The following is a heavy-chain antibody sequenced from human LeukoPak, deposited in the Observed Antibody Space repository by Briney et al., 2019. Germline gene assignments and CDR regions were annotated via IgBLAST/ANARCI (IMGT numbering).Heavy chain of an antibody. Sequence: GGSLRLSCAASGFTFSNAWMSWVRQAPGKGLEWVGRIQSKTGGGPTDYAAPVKGRFTISRDDSKNTLYLQMNSLKTEDTAVYYCTTDRGALTNWGQGTLVTVSS. CDR3: TTDRGALTN. CDR1: GFTFSNAW. D-gene: IGHD3-10*01. V-gene: IGHV3-15*01. J-gene: IGHJ4*02. CDR2: IQSKTGGGPT.